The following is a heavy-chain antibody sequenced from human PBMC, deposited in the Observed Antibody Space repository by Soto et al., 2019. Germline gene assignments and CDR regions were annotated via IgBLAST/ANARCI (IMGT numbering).Heavy chain of an antibody. D-gene: IGHD2-2*01. CDR2: INGGVGAM. V-gene: IGHV1-3*01. CDR1: GYTFSKFN. J-gene: IGHJ5*02. CDR3: ARARAVAPGGRPWFDP. Sequence: QVQLVQSGSEVKKPGASVQVSCKASGYTFSKFNIHWVRQAPGQRLEWMGWINGGVGAMRSSQKFQGRLTITRDASANTVDLDLSSLGPEDTAVYYCARARAVAPGGRPWFDPWGQGTLVTVSS.